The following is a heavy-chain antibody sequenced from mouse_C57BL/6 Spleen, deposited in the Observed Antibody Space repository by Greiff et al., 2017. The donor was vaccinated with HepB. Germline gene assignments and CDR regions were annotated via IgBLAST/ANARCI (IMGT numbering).Heavy chain of an antibody. V-gene: IGHV1-69*01. CDR3: AIFHGSSSYFDY. CDR2: IDPSDSYT. J-gene: IGHJ2*01. D-gene: IGHD1-1*01. Sequence: QVQLQQPGAELVMPGASVKLSCKASGYTFTSYWMHWVKQRPGQGLEWIGEIDPSDSYTNYNQKFKGKSTLTVDKSSSTAYMQLSSLTSEDSAFYYCAIFHGSSSYFDYWGQGTTLTVSS. CDR1: GYTFTSYW.